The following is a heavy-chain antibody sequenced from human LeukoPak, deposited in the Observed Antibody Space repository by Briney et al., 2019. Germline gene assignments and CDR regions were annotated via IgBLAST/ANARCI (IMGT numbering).Heavy chain of an antibody. V-gene: IGHV3-21*01. CDR2: ISSSSSSYI. CDR3: ARKVEYSSGWLYFDY. D-gene: IGHD6-19*01. J-gene: IGHJ4*02. Sequence: PGGSLRLSCAASGFTFSSYSMNWVRQAPGKGLEWVSSISSSSSSYIYYADSVKGRFTISRDNSKNTLYLQMNSLRAEDTAVYYCARKVEYSSGWLYFDYWGQGTLVTVSS. CDR1: GFTFSSYS.